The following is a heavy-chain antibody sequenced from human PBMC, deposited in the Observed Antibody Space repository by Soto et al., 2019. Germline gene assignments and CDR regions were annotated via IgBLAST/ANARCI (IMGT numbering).Heavy chain of an antibody. V-gene: IGHV4-59*13. Sequence: PAEARSLTCTVSGGSISSYYWSWIRQHPGKGLEWIGYIYYSGSTNYNPSLKSRVTISVDTSKNQFSLKLSSVTAADTAVYYCARGVGIVGANTWYYGMDAWVHGTTVTDS. CDR2: IYYSGST. CDR3: ARGVGIVGANTWYYGMDA. D-gene: IGHD1-26*01. J-gene: IGHJ6*02. CDR1: GGSISSYY.